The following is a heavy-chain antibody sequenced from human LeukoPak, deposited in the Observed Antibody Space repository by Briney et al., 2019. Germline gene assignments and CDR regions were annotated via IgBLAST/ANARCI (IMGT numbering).Heavy chain of an antibody. Sequence: SGTSLRLSCAASGFTFSNYGMHWVRQAPGKGLEWVAVISYDGSNKYYADSVKGRFTISRDNSKNTLYLQMNSLRAEDTAVYHCAKDYCGGDCYPDYWGQGTLVTVSS. D-gene: IGHD2-21*02. V-gene: IGHV3-30*18. J-gene: IGHJ4*02. CDR1: GFTFSNYG. CDR2: ISYDGSNK. CDR3: AKDYCGGDCYPDY.